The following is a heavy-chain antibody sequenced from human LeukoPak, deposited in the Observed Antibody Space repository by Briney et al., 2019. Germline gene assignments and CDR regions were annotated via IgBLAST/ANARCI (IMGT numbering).Heavy chain of an antibody. CDR1: GFPFTIFA. CDR2: LDGSGGST. Sequence: GGSLRLSCAASGFPFTIFAMSWVRQAPGKGLEWVSGLDGSGGSTNYADSVKGRFTISRDNSKNTLYLQMNSLRAEDTAIYYCASGIVDYWGQATLVSVSS. D-gene: IGHD2-15*01. V-gene: IGHV3-23*01. CDR3: ASGIVDY. J-gene: IGHJ4*02.